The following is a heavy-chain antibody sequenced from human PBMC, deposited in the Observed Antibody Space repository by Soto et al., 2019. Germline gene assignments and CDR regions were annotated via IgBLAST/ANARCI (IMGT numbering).Heavy chain of an antibody. J-gene: IGHJ6*02. D-gene: IGHD6-13*01. Sequence: QVLLVESGGGVVQPGRSLRLSCAASGFNFNNYGMHWVRQAPGKGLEWVAVIWNDGNGYYYANSVKGRFTISRDNSKNTLYLQMSNLRAEDTAVYYCARRQISPPTRGAASARGGMDVWGQGTTVTVSS. CDR1: GFNFNNYG. CDR2: IWNDGNGY. V-gene: IGHV3-33*01. CDR3: ARRQISPPTRGAASARGGMDV.